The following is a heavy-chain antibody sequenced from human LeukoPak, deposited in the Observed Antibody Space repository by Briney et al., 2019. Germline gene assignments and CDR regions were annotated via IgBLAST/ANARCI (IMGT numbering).Heavy chain of an antibody. CDR1: GGSFSGYY. V-gene: IGHV4-34*01. CDR3: ASYGSGSYVVDY. J-gene: IGHJ4*02. CDR2: INHSGST. Sequence: SETLSLTCAVYGGSFSGYYWSWIRQPPGKGLEWIGEINHSGSTNYNPSLKSRVTISVDTSKNQFSLKLSSVTAADTAVYYCASYGSGSYVVDYWGQGTLVTVSS. D-gene: IGHD3-10*01.